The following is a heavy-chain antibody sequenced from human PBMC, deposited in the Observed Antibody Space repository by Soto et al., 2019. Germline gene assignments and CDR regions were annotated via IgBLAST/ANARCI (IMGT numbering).Heavy chain of an antibody. J-gene: IGHJ6*02. CDR3: AKAAHYDFWSGSAYYYGMDV. D-gene: IGHD3-3*01. CDR1: GFTFRDYG. CDR2: ISYDGSNK. Sequence: PGGSLRLSCVASGFTFRDYGMHWVRQAPGKGLEWVAVISYDGSNKYYADSVKGRFTISRDNSKNTLYLQMNSLRAEDTAVYYCAKAAHYDFWSGSAYYYGMDVWGQGTTVTVSS. V-gene: IGHV3-30*18.